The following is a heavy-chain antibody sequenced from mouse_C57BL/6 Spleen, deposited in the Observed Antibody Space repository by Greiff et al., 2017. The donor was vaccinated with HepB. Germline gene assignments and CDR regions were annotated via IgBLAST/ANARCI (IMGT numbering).Heavy chain of an antibody. CDR1: GYTFTSYW. V-gene: IGHV1-59*01. CDR3: ATYYSNYGFAD. Sequence: QVQLQQPGAELVRPGTSVKLSCKASGYTFTSYWMHWVKQRPGQGLEWIGVIDPSDSYTNYNQKFKGKATLTVDTSSSTAYMQLSSLTSEDSAVYYCATYYSNYGFADWGQGTLVTVSA. D-gene: IGHD2-5*01. CDR2: IDPSDSYT. J-gene: IGHJ3*01.